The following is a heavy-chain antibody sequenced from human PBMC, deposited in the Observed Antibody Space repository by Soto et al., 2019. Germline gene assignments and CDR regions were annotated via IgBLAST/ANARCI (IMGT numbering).Heavy chain of an antibody. D-gene: IGHD3-10*01. Sequence: EVQLVESGGGLVQPGGSLRLSCAASEFTFSGRSVHLVRHASGKGLVWVSGIDKVGTDSTYADSVKGRFTSSRDNAKNTVYLQMNRVSVVDTAVYYCARGWFGPDVWGKGTTVSVSS. CDR3: ARGWFGPDV. CDR1: EFTFSGRS. J-gene: IGHJ6*03. V-gene: IGHV3-74*01. CDR2: IDKVGTDS.